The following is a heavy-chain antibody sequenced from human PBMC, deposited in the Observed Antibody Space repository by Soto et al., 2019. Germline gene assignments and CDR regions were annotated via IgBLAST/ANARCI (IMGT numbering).Heavy chain of an antibody. D-gene: IGHD1-26*01. CDR2: MSYDGSNE. V-gene: IGHV3-30*18. CDR1: GFTFSHYA. Sequence: QVQLVESGGGVVQPGRSLRLSCAASGFTFSHYAMHWVRQAPGKGLEWVALMSYDGSNEYYGDSVKGRFTISRDNSKHTLYLQMNSLRAEDTAVYYCAKDGSHNFDYWGQGTLVSVSS. CDR3: AKDGSHNFDY. J-gene: IGHJ4*02.